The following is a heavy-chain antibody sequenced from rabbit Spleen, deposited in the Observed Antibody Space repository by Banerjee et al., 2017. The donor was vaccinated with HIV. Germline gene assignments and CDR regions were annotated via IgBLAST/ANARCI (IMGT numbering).Heavy chain of an antibody. CDR3: ARGAHYGGYAGGGYDL. Sequence: QSLEESGGDLVQPEGSLKLSCKASGFSFSNKAVMCWVRQAPGRGLEWIGCIRTDSSGSTYYASWAKGRFTISKTSSTTVTLQMTSLAAADTATYFCARGAHYGGYAGGGYDLWGQGTLVTVS. V-gene: IGHV1S40*01. CDR2: IRTDSSGST. J-gene: IGHJ3*01. CDR1: GFSFSNKAV. D-gene: IGHD8-1*01.